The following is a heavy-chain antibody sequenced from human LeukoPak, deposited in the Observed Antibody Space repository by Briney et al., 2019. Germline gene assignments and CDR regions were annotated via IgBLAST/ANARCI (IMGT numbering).Heavy chain of an antibody. D-gene: IGHD3-10*01. CDR2: IKSKTDGGTT. CDR3: ATDRGARDY. V-gene: IGHV3-15*01. CDR1: GFTFTSYS. J-gene: IGHJ4*02. Sequence: GGSLRLSCAASGFTFTSYSMNWVRQAPGKGLEWVGRIKSKTDGGTTDYAAPVKDRFTISRDDSKNTLYLQMNSLKTEDTAVYYCATDRGARDYWGQGTLVTVSS.